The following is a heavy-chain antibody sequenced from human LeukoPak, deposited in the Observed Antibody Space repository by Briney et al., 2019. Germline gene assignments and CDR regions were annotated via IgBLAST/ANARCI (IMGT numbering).Heavy chain of an antibody. J-gene: IGHJ5*02. D-gene: IGHD3-3*01. CDR1: GFTFSSYA. Sequence: PGGSLRLSCAASGFTFSSYAMSWVRQAPGKGLEWVSAISGSGGSTYYADSVKGRFTISRDNSKNALYLQMNSLRAEDTAVYYCASSSGYYTVWFDPWGQGTLVTVSS. CDR2: ISGSGGST. CDR3: ASSSGYYTVWFDP. V-gene: IGHV3-23*01.